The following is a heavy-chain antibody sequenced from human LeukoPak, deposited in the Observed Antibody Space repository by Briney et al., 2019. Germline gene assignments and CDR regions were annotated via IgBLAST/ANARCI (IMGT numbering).Heavy chain of an antibody. J-gene: IGHJ6*03. CDR3: ARGKGSIADDYYMDV. V-gene: IGHV1-2*02. CDR1: GYTFTGYY. CDR2: INPNSGGT. D-gene: IGHD6-6*01. Sequence: ASVKVSCKASGYTFTGYYMHWVRQAPGQGLEWMGWINPNSGGTNYAQKFQGRVTMTRDTSISTAYMELSRLRSDDTAVYYCARGKGSIADDYYMDVWGKGTTVTVSS.